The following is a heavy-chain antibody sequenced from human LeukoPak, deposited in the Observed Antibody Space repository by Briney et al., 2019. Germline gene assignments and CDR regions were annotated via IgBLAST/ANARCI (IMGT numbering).Heavy chain of an antibody. Sequence: GGSLRLSCAASGFTFSDYYMSWIRQAPGKGLEWVSYISSSGSSIYYADSVKGRFTISRDNAKNSLYLQMNSLRAEDTAVYYCARDARKAAVGATDYWGQGTLVTVSS. D-gene: IGHD1-26*01. CDR2: ISSSGSSI. J-gene: IGHJ4*02. CDR1: GFTFSDYY. V-gene: IGHV3-11*04. CDR3: ARDARKAAVGATDY.